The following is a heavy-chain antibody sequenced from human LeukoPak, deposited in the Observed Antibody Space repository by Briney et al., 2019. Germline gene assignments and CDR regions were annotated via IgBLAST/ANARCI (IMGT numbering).Heavy chain of an antibody. V-gene: IGHV3-11*05. CDR3: ARVRSSGGVLDY. D-gene: IGHD3-16*01. CDR2: ISSSGTST. CDR1: GFTFSTYY. J-gene: IGHJ4*02. Sequence: PGGSLRLSCAASGFTFSTYYMTWIRQAPGKGLEWISYISSSGTSTKHADSVKERFAISRDNAKNSLYLQMNSLRADDTAVYYCARVRSSGGVLDYWGQGTLVTVSS.